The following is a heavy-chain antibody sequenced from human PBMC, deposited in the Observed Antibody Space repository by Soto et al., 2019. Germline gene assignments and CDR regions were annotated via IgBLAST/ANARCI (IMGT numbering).Heavy chain of an antibody. V-gene: IGHV6-1*01. Sequence: SQTLSLTCAISGDSVSSNSAAWNWIRQSPSRGLEWLGRTYYRSKWYNDYAVSVKSRITINPDTSKNQFSLQLNSVTPEDTAVYSCERGQYCDYLWGSYRWSPDAFDIWGQGTMVTVSS. CDR3: ERGQYCDYLWGSYRWSPDAFDI. CDR1: GDSVSSNSAA. J-gene: IGHJ3*02. CDR2: TYYRSKWYN. D-gene: IGHD3-16*02.